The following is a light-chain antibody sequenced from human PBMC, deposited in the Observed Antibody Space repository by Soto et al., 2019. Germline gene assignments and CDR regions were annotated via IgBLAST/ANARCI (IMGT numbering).Light chain of an antibody. V-gene: IGKV1-5*01. J-gene: IGKJ1*01. CDR1: QSLSVW. Sequence: DIQMTQSPSTLSASVGDRVTITCRASQSLSVWLAWYQQKPGKAPKLLIYDASTLESVVPSRFSGSGSVTEFTLTISRLQTDDFATYYCQQYSDYRTFGQGTKVEIK. CDR2: DAS. CDR3: QQYSDYRT.